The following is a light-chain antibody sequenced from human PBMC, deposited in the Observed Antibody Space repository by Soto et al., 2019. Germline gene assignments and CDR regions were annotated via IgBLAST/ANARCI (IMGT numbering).Light chain of an antibody. CDR3: QQYNSYSGT. V-gene: IGKV1-5*01. CDR1: QGITNR. Sequence: DIQMTQSPSSVSASVGDRVTITFRASQGITNRLAWYQQKPGKAPKLLIYEASSLQSGVPSRISGSGSGTEFTLTISSLQPDDSATYYCQQYNSYSGTFGQGTKVDIK. J-gene: IGKJ1*01. CDR2: EAS.